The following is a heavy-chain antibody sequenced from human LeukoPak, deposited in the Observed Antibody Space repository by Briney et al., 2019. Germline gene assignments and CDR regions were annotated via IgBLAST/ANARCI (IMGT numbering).Heavy chain of an antibody. J-gene: IGHJ4*02. CDR3: ARRQSSIYSSSWYYFDY. CDR2: IYYSGST. D-gene: IGHD6-13*01. Sequence: SETLSLTCTVSGGSISSSSYYWGWLRQPPGKGLEWIGSIYYSGSTYYNPSLKSRVTISVDTSKNQFSLKLSSVTAADTAVYYCARRQSSIYSSSWYYFDYWGQGTLVTVSS. V-gene: IGHV4-39*01. CDR1: GGSISSSSYY.